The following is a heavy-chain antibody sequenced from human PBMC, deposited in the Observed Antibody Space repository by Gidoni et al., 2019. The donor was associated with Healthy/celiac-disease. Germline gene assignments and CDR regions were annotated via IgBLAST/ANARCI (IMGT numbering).Heavy chain of an antibody. CDR3: ARSCGGDCMDAFDI. J-gene: IGHJ3*02. CDR1: GFTFSSYD. Sequence: ELQLVESGGGLVPPVGSLRLSFSPSGFTFSSYDMHWVLQSTGKGLEWVSAIGTAGDTYYPGSVKGRFTSSRENAKNSLYLQMNSLRAGDTAVYYCARSCGGDCMDAFDIWGQGTMVTVSS. V-gene: IGHV3-13*04. D-gene: IGHD2-21*02. CDR2: IGTAGDT.